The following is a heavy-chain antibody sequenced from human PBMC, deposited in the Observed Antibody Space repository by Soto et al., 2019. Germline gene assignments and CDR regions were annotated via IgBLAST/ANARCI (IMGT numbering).Heavy chain of an antibody. J-gene: IGHJ5*02. V-gene: IGHV1-18*01. D-gene: IGHD1-26*01. CDR1: GYTFTSYG. Sequence: QVQLVQSGAEVKKPGASVKVSCKASGYTFTSYGLSWVRQAPGQGLEWMGRISAYNYNTNYAQKLQGRVTMTTDTSTSTDYMELRSLRSDDTAVYYCARVVGALGHWFDPWGQGTLVTVSS. CDR2: ISAYNYNT. CDR3: ARVVGALGHWFDP.